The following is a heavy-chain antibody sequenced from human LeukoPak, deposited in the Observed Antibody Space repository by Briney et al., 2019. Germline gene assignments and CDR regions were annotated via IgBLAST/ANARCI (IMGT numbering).Heavy chain of an antibody. CDR2: FDPEDGET. Sequence: ASVKVSCKVSGYTLTELSMHWVRQAPGNGLEWMGGFDPEDGETIYAQKFQGRVTMTEDTSTDTAYMELSSLRSEDTAVYYCATGQYQLLYGGYYYGLDVWGRGTTVTVSS. CDR1: GYTLTELS. J-gene: IGHJ6*02. CDR3: ATGQYQLLYGGYYYGLDV. V-gene: IGHV1-24*01. D-gene: IGHD2-2*02.